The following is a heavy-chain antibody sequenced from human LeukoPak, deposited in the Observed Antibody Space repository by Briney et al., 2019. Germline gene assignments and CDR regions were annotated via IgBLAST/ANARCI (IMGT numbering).Heavy chain of an antibody. CDR3: ARHSGYHSTMYLDY. Sequence: ASVKVSCKTSGGTFNSYAISWVRQAPGQGLEWMGGITAIFRTTNYAQKFQGRVTITADESTSTIYMELSSLRSGDTAVYYCARHSGYHSTMYLDYWGQGTLVTVSS. D-gene: IGHD3-22*01. V-gene: IGHV1-69*13. CDR1: GGTFNSYA. CDR2: ITAIFRTT. J-gene: IGHJ4*02.